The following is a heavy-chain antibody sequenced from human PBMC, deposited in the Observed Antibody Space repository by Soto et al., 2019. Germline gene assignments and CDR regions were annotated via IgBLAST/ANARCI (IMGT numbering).Heavy chain of an antibody. CDR3: ARTYCSSARCYSDY. J-gene: IGHJ4*02. CDR1: GYTFTSHG. V-gene: IGHV1-18*04. Sequence: QVQLVQSGAEVKKPGASVKVSCKTSGYTFTSHGISWVRQAPGQGLEWMGWISPYNGNTNYAQKLQGRVTMTTDTXXSTAYMELRSLRSDDTAVYYCARTYCSSARCYSDYWGQGTLVTVSS. D-gene: IGHD2-2*01. CDR2: ISPYNGNT.